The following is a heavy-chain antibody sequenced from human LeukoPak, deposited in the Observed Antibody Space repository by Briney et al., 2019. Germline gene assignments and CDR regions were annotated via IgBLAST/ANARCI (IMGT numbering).Heavy chain of an antibody. V-gene: IGHV3-30*18. CDR2: ISYDGSNK. D-gene: IGHD5-12*01. CDR1: GFTFSSYG. J-gene: IGHJ4*02. Sequence: PGGSLRLSSAASGFTFSSYGMHWVRQAPGKGLEWVAVISYDGSNKYYADSVKGRFTISRDNSKNMLYLQMNSLRAEDTAVYYCAKDRGATSNCWGQGTLVTVSS. CDR3: AKDRGATSNC.